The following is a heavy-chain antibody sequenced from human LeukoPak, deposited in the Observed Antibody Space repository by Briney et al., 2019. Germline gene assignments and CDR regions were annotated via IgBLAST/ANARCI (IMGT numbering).Heavy chain of an antibody. J-gene: IGHJ4*02. V-gene: IGHV4-59*08. CDR2: IYYSGST. CDR1: GGSISSYY. CDR3: ARWNYYGSGSRRLDY. D-gene: IGHD3-10*01. Sequence: PSETLSLTCTVSGGSISSYYWSWIRQPPGKGLEWIGYIYYSGSTNYNPSLKSRVTISVDTSKNQFSLKLSSVTAADTAVYYCARWNYYGSGSRRLDYWGQGTLVTVSS.